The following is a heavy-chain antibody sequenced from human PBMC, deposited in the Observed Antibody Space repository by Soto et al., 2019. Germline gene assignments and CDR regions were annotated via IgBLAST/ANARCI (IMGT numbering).Heavy chain of an antibody. V-gene: IGHV3-23*01. CDR3: AKDYPNYYDSSGYYYDFDY. CDR2: ISGSGGST. CDR1: GFTFSSYA. J-gene: IGHJ4*02. D-gene: IGHD3-22*01. Sequence: PGGSLRLSCAASGFTFSSYAMSWVRQAPGKGLEWVSAISGSGGSTYYADSVKGRFTISRDNSKNTLYLQMNSLRAEDTAVYYCAKDYPNYYDSSGYYYDFDYWGQGTLVTVPS.